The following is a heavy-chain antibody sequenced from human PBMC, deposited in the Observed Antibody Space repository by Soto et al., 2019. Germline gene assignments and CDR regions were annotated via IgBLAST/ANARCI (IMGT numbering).Heavy chain of an antibody. V-gene: IGHV4-59*04. Sequence: SETLSLTCTVSGGSLSSYYWSWIRQPPGKGLEWIGYIYYSGNTYYKTSLKSRVSISIDTSRNQFSLKLTSVTAADTSVYYCASSSPFHYWGPGILVTVSS. J-gene: IGHJ4*02. CDR3: ASSSPFHY. D-gene: IGHD6-6*01. CDR1: GGSLSSYY. CDR2: IYYSGNT.